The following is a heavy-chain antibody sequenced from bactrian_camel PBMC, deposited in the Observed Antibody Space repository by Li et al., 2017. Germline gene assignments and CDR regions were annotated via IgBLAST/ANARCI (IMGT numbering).Heavy chain of an antibody. CDR1: GFIFSNYW. V-gene: IGHV3S1*01. J-gene: IGHJ4*01. Sequence: VQLVESGGGLVQPGGSLRLSCAASGFIFSNYWMYWVRQAPGKGREWVASIDSGGSTTYYADSVKGRFTASRDNAKNTVYLQMNSLKSEDTALYYCAAGNVAWYYPVYWGQGTQVTVS. CDR2: IDSGGSTT. CDR3: AAGNVAWYYPVY. D-gene: IGHD3*01.